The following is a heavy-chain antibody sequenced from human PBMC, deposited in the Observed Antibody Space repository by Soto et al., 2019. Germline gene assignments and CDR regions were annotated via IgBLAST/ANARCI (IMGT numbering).Heavy chain of an antibody. V-gene: IGHV4-59*01. CDR1: GGSISSYY. CDR2: IYYSGST. D-gene: IGHD5-12*01. Sequence: PSETLSLTCTVSGGSISSYYWSWIRQPPGKGLEWIGCIYYSGSTNYNPSLKSRVTISVDTSKNQFSLKLSSVTAADTAAYYCARDDRWMELGGGEGSTYNWFDAWGQGTRVTVSS. CDR3: ARDDRWMELGGGEGSTYNWFDA. J-gene: IGHJ5*02.